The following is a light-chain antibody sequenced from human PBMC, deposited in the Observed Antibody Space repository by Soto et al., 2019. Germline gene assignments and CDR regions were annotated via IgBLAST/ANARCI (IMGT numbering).Light chain of an antibody. CDR3: AAWDDSLNGVI. CDR2: WST. J-gene: IGLJ2*01. V-gene: IGLV1-47*01. Sequence: QSVLTQPPSASGTPGQRVSMSCSGSSSNIGPNYVYWYQQLPGAAPKLLIYWSTQRPTGVPDRFSGSKSGTSASLAISGLRSEDEGDYHCAAWDDSLNGVIFGGGTQLTVL. CDR1: SSNIGPNY.